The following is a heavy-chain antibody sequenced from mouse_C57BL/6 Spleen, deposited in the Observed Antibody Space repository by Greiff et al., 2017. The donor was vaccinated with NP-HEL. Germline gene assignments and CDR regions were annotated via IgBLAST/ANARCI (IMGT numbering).Heavy chain of an antibody. CDR1: GYSFTGYY. V-gene: IGHV1-31*01. J-gene: IGHJ4*01. CDR2: IYPYNGVS. Sequence: EVQLQQSGPELVKPGASVKISCKASGYSFTGYYMHWVKQSHGNILDWIGYIYPYNGVSSYNQKFKGKATLTVDKSSSTSYMELRSLTSDDAAVYYCAKTAQATYYAMDYWGQGTSVTVSS. D-gene: IGHD3-2*02. CDR3: AKTAQATYYAMDY.